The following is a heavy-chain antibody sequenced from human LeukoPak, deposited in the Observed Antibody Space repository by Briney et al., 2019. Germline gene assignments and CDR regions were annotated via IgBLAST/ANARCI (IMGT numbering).Heavy chain of an antibody. V-gene: IGHV3-23*01. CDR1: GFAFNMFA. CDR3: ARQQRIRHCTEGVCTEGYYFDY. J-gene: IGHJ4*02. Sequence: GGSLTLSCAGTGFAFNMFAIDWVRQAPGKGLEWVSGLSRGGSTTNYADSVKGRSTISRDKSQNSVFLQLNSLRPDDTAVYFCARQQRIRHCTEGVCTEGYYFDYWGQGTLVTVSS. CDR2: LSRGGSTT. D-gene: IGHD2-8*02.